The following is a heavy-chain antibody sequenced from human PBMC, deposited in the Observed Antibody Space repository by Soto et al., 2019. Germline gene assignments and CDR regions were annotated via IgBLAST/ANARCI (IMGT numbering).Heavy chain of an antibody. CDR2: IKSKTDGGTT. V-gene: IGHV3-15*01. J-gene: IGHJ2*01. D-gene: IGHD3-10*01. CDR1: GFTFSNAW. Sequence: EVQLVESGGGLVKPGGSLRLSCAASGFTFSNAWMSWVRQAPGKGLEWVGRIKSKTDGGTTDYAAPVKGRFTISRDDSKNTLYLQMNSLKTEDTAVYYCTTDPASLLWFGEFPFDYWCRGTLVTVSS. CDR3: TTDPASLLWFGEFPFDY.